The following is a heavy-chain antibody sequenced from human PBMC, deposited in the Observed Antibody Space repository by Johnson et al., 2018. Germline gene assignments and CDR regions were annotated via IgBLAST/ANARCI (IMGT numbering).Heavy chain of an antibody. D-gene: IGHD3-3*01. CDR3: VFGYTTHEIGTFDI. CDR2: ITPIFGAA. J-gene: IGHJ3*02. CDR1: GDIISNYA. Sequence: QVQLVQSGAEMKKXGSSVKVSCKASGDIISNYAINWVRQAPGQGLEWMGGITPIFGAANYAQNFQGRVTITADGSTSTAYRELSSLRSADPAVDYFVFGYTTHEIGTFDIWGQGTMVTVSS. V-gene: IGHV1-69*12.